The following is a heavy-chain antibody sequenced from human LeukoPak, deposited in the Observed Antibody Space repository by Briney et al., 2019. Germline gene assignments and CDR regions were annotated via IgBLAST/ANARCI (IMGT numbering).Heavy chain of an antibody. J-gene: IGHJ5*02. D-gene: IGHD2-2*01. V-gene: IGHV3-21*01. CDR2: ISSSSSYI. CDR1: GFAFSSYS. CDR3: ARDSAVVVVPANEAWFDP. Sequence: GGSLRLSCAASGFAFSSYSMNWVRQAPGKGLEWVSSISSSSSYIYYADSVKGRFTISRDNAKNSLYLQMNSLRAEDTAVYYCARDSAVVVVPANEAWFDPWGQGTLVTVSS.